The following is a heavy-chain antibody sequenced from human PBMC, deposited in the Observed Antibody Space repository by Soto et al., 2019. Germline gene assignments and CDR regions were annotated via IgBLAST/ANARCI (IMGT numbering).Heavy chain of an antibody. D-gene: IGHD3-16*01. J-gene: IGHJ6*02. CDR3: ARDGGDYYGMDV. CDR2: IWYDGSNK. CDR1: GFTFSSYG. V-gene: IGHV3-33*01. Sequence: QVQLVESGGGVVQPGRSLRLSCAASGFTFSSYGMHWVRQAPGKGLEWVAVIWYDGSNKYYADSVKGRFTISRDNSKNTLYLQMNSLRAEDTAVYYCARDGGDYYGMDVLGQGTTVTVSS.